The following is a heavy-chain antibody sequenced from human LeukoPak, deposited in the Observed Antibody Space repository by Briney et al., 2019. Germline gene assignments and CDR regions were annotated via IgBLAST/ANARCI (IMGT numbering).Heavy chain of an antibody. Sequence: KPSETLSLTCTVSGGSISSSSYYWGWIRQSPGKGLEWIGSISYSGSTYYNPSLKSRVTLSVDTSKNQFSLKLSSVTAADTAVYYCARGRGCSSTSCIYGMDVWGQGTTVTVSS. D-gene: IGHD2-2*01. CDR2: ISYSGST. CDR3: ARGRGCSSTSCIYGMDV. CDR1: GGSISSSSYY. J-gene: IGHJ6*02. V-gene: IGHV4-39*01.